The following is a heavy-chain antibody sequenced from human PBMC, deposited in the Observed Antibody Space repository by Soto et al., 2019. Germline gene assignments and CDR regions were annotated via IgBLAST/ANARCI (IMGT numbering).Heavy chain of an antibody. CDR3: AHRTVVGDAI. D-gene: IGHD1-26*01. CDR2: IFHRGST. V-gene: IGHV4-4*02. J-gene: IGHJ4*02. CDR1: GGSISNSNW. Sequence: QVQLQESGPGLVKPSGTLSLTCAVFGGSISNSNWWTWVRQPPGKGLDWIGEIFHRGSTNHNSSLIGLITKPVDKGDYPVYLKLSSVTAADTAVDYGAHRTVVGDAIWGQGPLVTVFS.